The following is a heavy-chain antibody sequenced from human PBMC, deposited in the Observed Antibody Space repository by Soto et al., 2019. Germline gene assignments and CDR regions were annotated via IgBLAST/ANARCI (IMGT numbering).Heavy chain of an antibody. CDR1: GYTFTGYY. V-gene: IGHV1-2*02. Sequence: GASVKVSCKASGYTFTGYYMHWVRQAPGQGLEWMGWINPNSGGTNYAQKFQGRVTMTRDTSISTAYMELSRLRSDDTAVYYCALASIAAPNAHFDYWGQRPLVTVSS. CDR2: INPNSGGT. D-gene: IGHD6-6*01. CDR3: ALASIAAPNAHFDY. J-gene: IGHJ4*02.